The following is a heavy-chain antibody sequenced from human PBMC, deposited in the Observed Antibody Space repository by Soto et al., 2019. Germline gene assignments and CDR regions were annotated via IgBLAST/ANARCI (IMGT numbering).Heavy chain of an antibody. V-gene: IGHV4-59*01. Sequence: SETLSLTCTVSGGSISTYYWSWIRQPPGKGLEWIGYIYYSGTTNYNPSLKSRVTISVDTSKNQFSLKLSSVTAADTAVYCCARGKYSGSYYDWFDPWGQGTLVTVSS. CDR2: IYYSGTT. J-gene: IGHJ5*02. D-gene: IGHD1-26*01. CDR1: GGSISTYY. CDR3: ARGKYSGSYYDWFDP.